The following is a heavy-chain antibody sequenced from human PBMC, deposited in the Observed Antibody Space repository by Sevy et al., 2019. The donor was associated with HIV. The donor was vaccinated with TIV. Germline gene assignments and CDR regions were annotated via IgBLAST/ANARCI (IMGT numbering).Heavy chain of an antibody. V-gene: IGHV5-51*01. CDR2: IYPGDSDI. D-gene: IGHD3-22*01. J-gene: IGHJ4*02. Sequence: GESLKISCKGSGYRFTSYWIGWVRQMPGKGLEWMGIIYPGDSDIRYSPSFQGQVTISADKSINTAYLQWSSLKASDTAMYFCARRGYDSSGYPQYYFDYWGQGPLVTVSS. CDR3: ARRGYDSSGYPQYYFDY. CDR1: GYRFTSYW.